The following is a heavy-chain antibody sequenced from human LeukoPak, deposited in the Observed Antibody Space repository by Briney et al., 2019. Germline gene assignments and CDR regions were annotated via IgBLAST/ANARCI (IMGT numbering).Heavy chain of an antibody. V-gene: IGHV1-2*02. J-gene: IGHJ3*02. CDR3: ARPIMITFGGVIVKHDAFDI. CDR2: INPNSGGT. CDR1: GYTFTGYY. Sequence: ASVKVSCKASGYTFTGYYMHWVRQAPGQGLEWMGWINPNSGGTNYAQKFQGRVTMTRDTSISTAYMDLSRLRSDDTAVYYCARPIMITFGGVIVKHDAFDIWGQGTMVTVSS. D-gene: IGHD3-16*02.